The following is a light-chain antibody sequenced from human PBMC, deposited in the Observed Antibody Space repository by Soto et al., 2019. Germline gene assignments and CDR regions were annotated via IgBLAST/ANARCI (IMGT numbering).Light chain of an antibody. CDR2: DAS. CDR3: QQYDNLPPRLT. Sequence: DSQMTQSPSSLSASVGDRVTITCQASQDISNYLNWYQQKPGKAPKLLIYDASNLETGVPSRFSGSGSGTDFTFTISSLQPEDIATYYCQQYDNLPPRLTFGGGTKVDIK. V-gene: IGKV1-33*01. J-gene: IGKJ4*01. CDR1: QDISNY.